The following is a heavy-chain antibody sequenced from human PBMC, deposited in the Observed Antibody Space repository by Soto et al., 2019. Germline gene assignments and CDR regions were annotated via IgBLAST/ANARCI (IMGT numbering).Heavy chain of an antibody. CDR2: ISAYNGNT. CDR1: GYTFTRYG. Sequence: KVYNKASGYTFTRYGIRWVRQANGQVLEWMVCISAYNGNTNYAQKLQGRVTMTTDTSTSTAYMELRSLRSDDTAVYYCARGRTPIDDFWSGYYFRGPPIYGMDVWGQGTTVTVSS. J-gene: IGHJ6*02. D-gene: IGHD3-3*01. V-gene: IGHV1-18*01. CDR3: ARGRTPIDDFWSGYYFRGPPIYGMDV.